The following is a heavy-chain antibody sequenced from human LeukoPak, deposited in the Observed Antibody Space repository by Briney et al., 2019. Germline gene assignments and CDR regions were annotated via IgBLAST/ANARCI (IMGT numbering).Heavy chain of an antibody. CDR3: ARATLGN. Sequence: GGSLRLSCAASGFSVSSNYISWVRQAPGKGLEWVSVIYTDGSTKSADSVKARFTISRDTSKNTVYLQMNSLRVEDTAVYYCARATLGNWGQGTLVTVSS. CDR1: GFSVSSNY. J-gene: IGHJ4*02. V-gene: IGHV3-53*01. CDR2: IYTDGST.